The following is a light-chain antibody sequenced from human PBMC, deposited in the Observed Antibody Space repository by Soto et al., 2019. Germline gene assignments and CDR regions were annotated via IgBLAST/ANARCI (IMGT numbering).Light chain of an antibody. Sequence: EILMTQSPATLSVSPGERATLSCRASASVSSNVAWYQQKPGQAPRLLIYGASTRATGIPARFSGSGSGTEFTLTISSLQSEDFAVYYCHQNNNWPRTFGQGTKV. CDR1: ASVSSN. J-gene: IGKJ1*01. V-gene: IGKV3-15*01. CDR3: HQNNNWPRT. CDR2: GAS.